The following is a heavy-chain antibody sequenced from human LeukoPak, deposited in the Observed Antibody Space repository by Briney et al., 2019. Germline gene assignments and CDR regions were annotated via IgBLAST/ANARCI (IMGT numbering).Heavy chain of an antibody. CDR3: ARGPEGYYYYYYMDV. CDR1: GYTFTSYG. J-gene: IGHJ6*03. CDR2: ISAYNGNT. V-gene: IGHV1-18*01. Sequence: GASVKVSCKASGYTFTSYGISWVRQAPGQGLEWMGWISAYNGNTNYAQKLQGRVTMTTDTSTSTAYMELRSLRSDDTAVYYCARGPEGYYYYYYMDVWGKGTTVTVSS.